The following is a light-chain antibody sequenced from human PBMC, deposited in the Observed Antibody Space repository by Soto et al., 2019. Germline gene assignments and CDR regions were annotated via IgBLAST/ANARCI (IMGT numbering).Light chain of an antibody. Sequence: EIVLTQSPGNLSLSPGERATLSCKASQTINRIYVAWYQQKPGQAPRLLIYDASNRATGIPARFSGSGSGTDFTLTISSLEPEDFAVYYCQQRSNWPPDTFGQGTRLEIK. V-gene: IGKV3-11*01. CDR1: QTINRIY. CDR3: QQRSNWPPDT. J-gene: IGKJ5*01. CDR2: DAS.